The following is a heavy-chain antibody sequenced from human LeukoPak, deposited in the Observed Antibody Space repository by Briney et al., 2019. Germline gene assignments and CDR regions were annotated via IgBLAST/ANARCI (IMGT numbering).Heavy chain of an antibody. Sequence: GGSLRLSCEASGFTFSNYNMNWVRQAPGQRLEWVSSITSSSSYVFYADSVKGRFTISRDNAKNSLYLQMNSLRAEDTAVYYCTREGKQLAYYYYYMDVWGKGTTVTVSS. CDR1: GFTFSNYN. CDR3: TREGKQLAYYYYYMDV. CDR2: ITSSSSYV. J-gene: IGHJ6*03. V-gene: IGHV3-21*01. D-gene: IGHD6-6*01.